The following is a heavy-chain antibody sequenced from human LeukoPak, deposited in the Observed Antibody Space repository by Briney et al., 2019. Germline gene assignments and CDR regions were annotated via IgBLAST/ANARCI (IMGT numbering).Heavy chain of an antibody. V-gene: IGHV4-61*02. CDR3: ARETKDLNSPSWGLYDTYYYFDA. J-gene: IGHJ6*03. CDR1: PGPLDSGLYY. D-gene: IGHD5/OR15-5a*01. Sequence: PSETLSLTCAVSPGPLDSGLYYWTWIRQPAGKGLEWIGRISNNGGTAYNPSLRSRVTITIDTSNNRLSLKVTSVTAADTAVYYCARETKDLNSPSWGLYDTYYYFDAWGKGTTVTVSS. CDR2: ISNNGGT.